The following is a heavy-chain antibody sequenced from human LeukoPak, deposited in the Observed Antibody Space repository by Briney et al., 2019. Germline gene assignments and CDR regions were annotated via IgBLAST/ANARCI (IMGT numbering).Heavy chain of an antibody. CDR1: GYTFTSYD. CDR3: ARAPSITGTTPPGY. V-gene: IGHV1-8*01. Sequence: ASVKVSCKASGYTFTSYDINWVRQATGQGLEWMGWMNPNSGNTGYAQELQGRVTMTRNTSISTAYMELSSLRSEDTAVYYCARAPSITGTTPPGYWGQGTLVTVSS. D-gene: IGHD1-7*01. CDR2: MNPNSGNT. J-gene: IGHJ4*02.